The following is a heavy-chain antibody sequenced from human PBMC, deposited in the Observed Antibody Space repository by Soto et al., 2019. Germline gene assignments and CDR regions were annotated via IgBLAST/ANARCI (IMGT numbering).Heavy chain of an antibody. J-gene: IGHJ4*02. V-gene: IGHV4-30-2*01. CDR1: GGSISSGGYS. D-gene: IGHD4-17*01. CDR2: IYHSGST. CDR3: ASYGDQGYYFDY. Sequence: QLQLQESGSGLVKPSQTLSLTCAVSGGSISSGGYSWSWIRQPPGKGLEWIGYIYHSGSTYYNPSLKSRVTISVDRSKNQFSLKLSSVTAADTAVYYCASYGDQGYYFDYWGQGTLVTVSS.